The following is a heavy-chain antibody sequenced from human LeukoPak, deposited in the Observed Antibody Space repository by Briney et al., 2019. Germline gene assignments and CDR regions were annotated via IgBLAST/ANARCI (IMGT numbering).Heavy chain of an antibody. D-gene: IGHD4-23*01. CDR1: GYSFTSYW. V-gene: IGHV5-51*01. J-gene: IGHJ4*02. CDR3: ARRDYGGKHFDY. CDR2: IYPGDSDT. Sequence: KAGASLEISCEGSGYSFTSYWIGWVRQLPGKGLEWMGIIYPGDSDTRYSPSFQGQVTISADESISTAYLQWSSLKASDTAMYYCARRDYGGKHFDYWGQGTLVTVSS.